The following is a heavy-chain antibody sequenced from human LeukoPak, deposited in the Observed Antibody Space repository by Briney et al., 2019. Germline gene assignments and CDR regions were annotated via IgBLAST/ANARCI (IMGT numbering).Heavy chain of an antibody. Sequence: ASVKVSCKASGYTFTGYYMHWVRQAPGQGLGWMGWIHPNSGGTNYAQKFQGKVTMTRDTSISTAYMELSRLRSDDTAVYYCARGLGIAVARDLFDYWGQGTLVTVSS. J-gene: IGHJ4*02. V-gene: IGHV1-2*02. CDR3: ARGLGIAVARDLFDY. D-gene: IGHD6-19*01. CDR1: GYTFTGYY. CDR2: IHPNSGGT.